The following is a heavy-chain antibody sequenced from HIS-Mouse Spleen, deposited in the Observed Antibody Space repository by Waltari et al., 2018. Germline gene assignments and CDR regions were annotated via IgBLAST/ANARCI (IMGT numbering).Heavy chain of an antibody. CDR2: MNPNSGNT. D-gene: IGHD6-19*01. CDR3: ARGPNSSGWYYYYYGMDV. CDR1: GYTFPSYD. V-gene: IGHV1-8*01. Sequence: QVQLVQSGAEVKKPGASVKVSCKASGYTFPSYDINWVRQATGQGLEWMGWMNPNSGNTGYAQKFQGRVTMTRNTSISTAYMELSSLRSEDTAVYYCARGPNSSGWYYYYYGMDVWGQGTTVTVSS. J-gene: IGHJ6*02.